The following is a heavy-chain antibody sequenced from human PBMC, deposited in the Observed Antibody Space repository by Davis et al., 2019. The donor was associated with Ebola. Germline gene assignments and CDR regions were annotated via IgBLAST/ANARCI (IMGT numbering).Heavy chain of an antibody. D-gene: IGHD3-10*01. Sequence: LSLTCTVSGGSISSSSYYWGWIRQAPGKGLEWVAVISYDGSNKYYADSVQGRFTISRDNPKNTLYLQMNSLRAEDTAVYYCARVKGELWFGEFDPWGQGTLVTVSS. CDR3: ARVKGELWFGEFDP. V-gene: IGHV3-30*14. CDR2: ISYDGSNK. J-gene: IGHJ5*02. CDR1: GGSISSSS.